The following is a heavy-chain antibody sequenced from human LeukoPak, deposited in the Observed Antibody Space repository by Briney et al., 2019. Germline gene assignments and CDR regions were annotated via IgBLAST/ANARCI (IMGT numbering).Heavy chain of an antibody. D-gene: IGHD4-17*01. CDR3: AKALYGAYNWFDP. V-gene: IGHV3-33*06. Sequence: GGSLRLSCAASGFTFSSYGMHWDRQAPGTGLEWVAVIWYDGSNKYYADSVKGRFTISRDNSKNTLYLQMNSLRAEDTAVYYCAKALYGAYNWFDPWGQGILVTVSS. J-gene: IGHJ5*02. CDR2: IWYDGSNK. CDR1: GFTFSSYG.